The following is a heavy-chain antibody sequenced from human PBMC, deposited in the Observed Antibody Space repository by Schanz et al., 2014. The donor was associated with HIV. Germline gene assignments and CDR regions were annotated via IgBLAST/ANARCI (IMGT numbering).Heavy chain of an antibody. CDR2: IWYDGSNK. CDR1: GFTFSSYG. Sequence: QVQLVESGGGVVQPGRSLRLSCAASGFTFSSYGMHWVRQAPGKGLEWVAVIWYDGSNKYYADSVKGRFVISRDNSNNTLYLQMNSLRAEDTALYYCAKDIAGYNRYYFDYWGQGTLVTVSS. V-gene: IGHV3-33*06. J-gene: IGHJ4*02. CDR3: AKDIAGYNRYYFDY. D-gene: IGHD5-12*01.